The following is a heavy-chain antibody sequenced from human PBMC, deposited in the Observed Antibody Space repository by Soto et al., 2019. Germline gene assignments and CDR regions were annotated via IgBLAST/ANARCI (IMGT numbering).Heavy chain of an antibody. CDR3: ARLFCSSSSCDPWSDP. D-gene: IGHD2-2*01. Sequence: QVQLIQSGAEVKKPGASVKVSCKASGYTFTIFGISWVRQAPGQGLEWMGWISTYNGDTKYTQQLQGRVTMTTDTSTSTASMELRSLTSDDTAVYYCARLFCSSSSCDPWSDPWGQGTLVTVSS. CDR1: GYTFTIFG. CDR2: ISTYNGDT. V-gene: IGHV1-18*01. J-gene: IGHJ5*02.